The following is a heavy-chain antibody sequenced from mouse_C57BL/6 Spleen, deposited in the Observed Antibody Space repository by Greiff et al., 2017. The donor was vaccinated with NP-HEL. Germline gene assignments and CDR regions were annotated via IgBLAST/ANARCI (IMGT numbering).Heavy chain of an antibody. V-gene: IGHV1-20*01. CDR3: ARPVYDYDEGVFAY. CDR1: GYSFTGYF. J-gene: IGHJ3*01. D-gene: IGHD2-4*01. CDR2: INPYNGDT. Sequence: EVQLQQSGPELVKPGDSVKISCRASGYSFTGYFMNWVMQSHGKSLEWIGRINPYNGDTFYNQKFKGKATLTVDKSSSTAHMELRSLTSADSAVYYCARPVYDYDEGVFAYWGQGTLVTVSA.